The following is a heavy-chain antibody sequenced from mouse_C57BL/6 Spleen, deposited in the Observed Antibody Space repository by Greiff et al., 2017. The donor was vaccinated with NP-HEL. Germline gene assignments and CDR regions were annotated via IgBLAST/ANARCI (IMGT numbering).Heavy chain of an antibody. V-gene: IGHV1-39*01. Sequence: LVESGPELVKPGASVKISCKASGYSFTDYNMNWVKQSNGKSLEWIGVINPNYGTTSYNQKFKGKATLTVDQSSSTAYMQLNSLTSEDSAVYYCARGLITTVVEYAMDYWGQGTSVTVSS. D-gene: IGHD1-1*01. J-gene: IGHJ4*01. CDR1: GYSFTDYN. CDR2: INPNYGTT. CDR3: ARGLITTVVEYAMDY.